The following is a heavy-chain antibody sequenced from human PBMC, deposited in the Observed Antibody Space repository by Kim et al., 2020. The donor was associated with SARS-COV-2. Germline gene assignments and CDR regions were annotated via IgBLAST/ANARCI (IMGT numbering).Heavy chain of an antibody. CDR3: ARDPEWGAFDI. CDR1: GFTFSSHW. V-gene: IGHV3-7*03. J-gene: IGHJ3*02. Sequence: GGSLRLSCAASGFTFSSHWMTWVRQAPGKGLEWVAQMNQDGSQKYYVDAVKGRFTISRDNAKNSVYLQMNSLRVEDTAVYHCARDPEWGAFDIWGQGTMV. CDR2: MNQDGSQK. D-gene: IGHD3-3*01.